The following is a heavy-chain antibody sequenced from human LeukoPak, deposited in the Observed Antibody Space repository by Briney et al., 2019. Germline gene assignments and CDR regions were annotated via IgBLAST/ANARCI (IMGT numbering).Heavy chain of an antibody. Sequence: GGSLRLSCAPSQFTLRSYEMNWVRQAPGKGPEWVSYIGSSGSPIYYADSVKGRFTVSRDNAKNSLYLQMNSLRAEDTAVYFCARDEISGGIDYWGQGTLVTVSS. CDR2: IGSSGSPI. CDR1: QFTLRSYE. J-gene: IGHJ4*02. V-gene: IGHV3-48*03. D-gene: IGHD2-15*01. CDR3: ARDEISGGIDY.